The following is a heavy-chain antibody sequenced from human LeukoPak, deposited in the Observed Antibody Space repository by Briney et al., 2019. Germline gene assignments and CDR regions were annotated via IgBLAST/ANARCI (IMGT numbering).Heavy chain of an antibody. CDR2: ISYDGNNP. Sequence: GGSLRLSCATSGFTFSRYAMHWVRQAPGKGLEWVAGISYDGNNPYYADSVKGRFTVSRDSSENTLDLHMNSLRGEDTALYYCAKDQKWLDTRGTIDYWAREPWSPSPQ. CDR3: AKDQKWLDTRGTIDY. CDR1: GFTFSRYA. D-gene: IGHD6-19*01. J-gene: IGHJ4*02. V-gene: IGHV3-30-3*01.